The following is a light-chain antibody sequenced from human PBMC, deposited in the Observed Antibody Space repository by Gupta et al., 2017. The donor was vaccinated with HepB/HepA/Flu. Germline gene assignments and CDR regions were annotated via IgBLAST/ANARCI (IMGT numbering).Light chain of an antibody. CDR3: QQYYSIPYT. J-gene: IGKJ2*01. CDR2: WAS. CDR1: QTVLYSSNNKNY. Sequence: DIVMTQSPDSLAVSLGERTTINCKSSQTVLYSSNNKNYLAWFQQKPGQPPKLLIYWASTRESGVPDRFSGSGSGTDFTLTISSLRPEDVAVYYCQQYYSIPYTFGQGTKLEIK. V-gene: IGKV4-1*01.